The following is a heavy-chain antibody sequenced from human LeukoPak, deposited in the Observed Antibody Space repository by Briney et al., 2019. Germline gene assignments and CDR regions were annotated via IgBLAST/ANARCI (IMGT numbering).Heavy chain of an antibody. CDR2: ISSSSSYI. CDR1: RFTFSSYS. D-gene: IGHD1-26*01. V-gene: IGHV3-21*01. J-gene: IGHJ3*02. Sequence: PGGSLRLSCAASRFTFSSYSMNWVRQAPGKGLEWVSSISSSSSYIYYADSVKGRFTISRDNAKNSLYLQMNSLRAEDTAVYYCARLVRVGATTTGVAFDIWGQGTMVTVSS. CDR3: ARLVRVGATTTGVAFDI.